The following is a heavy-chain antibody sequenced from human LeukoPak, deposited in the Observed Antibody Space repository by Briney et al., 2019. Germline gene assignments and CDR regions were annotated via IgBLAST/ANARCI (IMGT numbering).Heavy chain of an antibody. CDR3: ARGAPYYDILTGYSPFDY. V-gene: IGHV3-30*02. D-gene: IGHD3-9*01. CDR1: GFTFSSYG. CDR2: IRYDGSNK. J-gene: IGHJ4*02. Sequence: GGSLRLSCAASGFTFSSYGMHWVRQAPGKGLEWVAFIRYDGSNKYYADSVKGRFNISRDNSKNTLYLQMNSLRAEDTAVYYCARGAPYYDILTGYSPFDYWGQGTLVTVSS.